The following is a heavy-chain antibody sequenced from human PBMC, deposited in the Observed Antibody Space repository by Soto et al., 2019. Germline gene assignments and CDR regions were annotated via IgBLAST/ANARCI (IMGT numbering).Heavy chain of an antibody. Sequence: PSETLSLTCAVYGGSFSGYYWGWIRQPPGKGLEWIGEINHSGSTNYNPSLKSRVTISVDTSKNQFSLKLSSVTAADTAVYYCARDRRLITMVRGVSLWFDPWGQGTLVTVSS. D-gene: IGHD3-10*01. CDR3: ARDRRLITMVRGVSLWFDP. CDR1: GGSFSGYY. J-gene: IGHJ5*02. CDR2: INHSGST. V-gene: IGHV4-34*01.